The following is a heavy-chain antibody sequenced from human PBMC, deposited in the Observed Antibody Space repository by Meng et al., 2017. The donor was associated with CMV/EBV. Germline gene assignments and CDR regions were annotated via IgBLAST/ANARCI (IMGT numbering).Heavy chain of an antibody. V-gene: IGHV3-33*06. Sequence: GESLKISCAASGFTFSSYGMHWVRQAPGKGPEWVAVIWYDGSNKYYADSVKGRFTISRDNSKNTLYLQMNSLRAEDTAVYYCAKDQIGVYCSSTSCYESSRYYYYGMDVWGQGTTVTVSS. CDR2: IWYDGSNK. D-gene: IGHD2-2*01. CDR3: AKDQIGVYCSSTSCYESSRYYYYGMDV. J-gene: IGHJ6*02. CDR1: GFTFSSYG.